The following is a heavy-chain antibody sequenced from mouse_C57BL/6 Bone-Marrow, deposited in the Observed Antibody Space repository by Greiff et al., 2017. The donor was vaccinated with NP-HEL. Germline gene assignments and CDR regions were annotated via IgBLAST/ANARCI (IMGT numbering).Heavy chain of an antibody. CDR2: ISYSGST. CDR3: ARLEYGFWYFDV. CDR1: GYSITSGYD. Sequence: EVQGVESGPGMVKPSQSLSLTCTVTGYSITSGYDWHWIRHFPGNKLEWMGYISYSGSTNYNPSLKSRISITHDTSKNHFFMKLNSVTTEDTATYYCARLEYGFWYFDVWGTGTTVTVSS. V-gene: IGHV3-1*01. J-gene: IGHJ1*03. D-gene: IGHD2-2*01.